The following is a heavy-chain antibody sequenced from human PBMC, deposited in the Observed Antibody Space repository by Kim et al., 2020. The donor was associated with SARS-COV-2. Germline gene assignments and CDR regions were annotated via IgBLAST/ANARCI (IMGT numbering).Heavy chain of an antibody. Sequence: DYPVSVKSRIAINPETSKSQFSLHLNSVTPEDTAVYYCARAGSGSQDFDYWGQGTLVTVSS. D-gene: IGHD6-25*01. CDR3: ARAGSGSQDFDY. J-gene: IGHJ4*02. V-gene: IGHV6-1*01.